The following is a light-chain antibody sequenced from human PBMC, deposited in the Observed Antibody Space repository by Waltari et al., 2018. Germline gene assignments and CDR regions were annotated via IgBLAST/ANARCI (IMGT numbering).Light chain of an antibody. CDR1: TLGAKF. J-gene: IGLJ2*01. CDR3: QSWVGKVV. CDR2: QDF. Sequence: YDLTQPPSVSVSPGQTATITCYGDTLGAKFVSWYQQRPGQPPFLVIYQDFNRPSGLPGRFSGSNSGNTATLTISGAQAMDEADFYCQSWVGKVVFGGGTKLTV. V-gene: IGLV3-1*01.